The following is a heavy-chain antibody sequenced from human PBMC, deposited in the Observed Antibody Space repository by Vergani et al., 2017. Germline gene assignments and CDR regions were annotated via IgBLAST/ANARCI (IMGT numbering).Heavy chain of an antibody. CDR2: IQFDGSNQ. V-gene: IGHV3-30*02. CDR3: PKHFRVWGIDY. J-gene: IGHJ4*02. CDR1: GFTLSNYD. D-gene: IGHD3-16*01. Sequence: QVQLVESGGGVVQRGGSLRLSCATSGFTLSNYDMQWIRQGPGKGLEFVAFIQFDGSNQYYADSVKGRFTFSRDFSKNTLYLQMNSLRTDDTATYYCPKHFRVWGIDYWGQGTQVIVSS.